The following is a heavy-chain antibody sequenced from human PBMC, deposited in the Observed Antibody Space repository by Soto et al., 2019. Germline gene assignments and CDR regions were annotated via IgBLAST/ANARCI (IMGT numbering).Heavy chain of an antibody. CDR1: GGSFSGYY. CDR3: AREGNLGRWLQPLDF. CDR2: INHSGST. Sequence: SETLSLTCAVYGGSFSGYYWSWIRQPPGKGLEWIGEINHSGSTNYNPSLKSRLTVSVDTSKNQFSLKLSSVTAADTAVYYCAREGNLGRWLQPLDFWGQGTLVTVSS. V-gene: IGHV4-34*01. J-gene: IGHJ4*02. D-gene: IGHD5-12*01.